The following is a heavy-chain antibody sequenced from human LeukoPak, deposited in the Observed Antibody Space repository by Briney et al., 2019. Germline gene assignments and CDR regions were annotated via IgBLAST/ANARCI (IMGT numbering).Heavy chain of an antibody. CDR1: GGSISGYF. V-gene: IGHV4-4*09. J-gene: IGHJ6*03. CDR2: IYSTGTT. D-gene: IGHD2-2*01. Sequence: SETLSLTCTVSGGSISGYFWSWIRQPPGKGPEWIGYIYSTGTTNYSPSRSSQGTISVDTSKNPLPRDLVFVTPTDTAVYHCARHTPPPTGFCSGTSCFMSGSQYFYMDVWGKGTSVTVS. CDR3: ARHTPPPTGFCSGTSCFMSGSQYFYMDV.